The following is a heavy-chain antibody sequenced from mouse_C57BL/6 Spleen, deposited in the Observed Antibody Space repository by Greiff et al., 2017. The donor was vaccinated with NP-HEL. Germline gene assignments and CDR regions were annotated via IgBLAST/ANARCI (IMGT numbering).Heavy chain of an antibody. V-gene: IGHV2-2*01. D-gene: IGHD2-3*01. CDR3: ARNLGDGYYPFAY. Sequence: VKLVESGPGLVQPSQSLSITCTVSGFSLTSYGVHWVRQSPGKGLEWLGVIWSGGSTDYNAAFISRLSISKDNSKSQVFFKMNSLQADDTAIYYCARNLGDGYYPFAYWGQGTLVTVSA. CDR1: GFSLTSYG. J-gene: IGHJ3*01. CDR2: IWSGGST.